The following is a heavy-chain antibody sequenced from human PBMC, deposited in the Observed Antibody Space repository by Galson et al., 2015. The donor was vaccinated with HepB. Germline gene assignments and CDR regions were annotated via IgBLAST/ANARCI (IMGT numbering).Heavy chain of an antibody. J-gene: IGHJ6*02. CDR1: GFTFSNSN. CDR3: VRDGGQGRTFGDLLSVHYFSYGMDV. D-gene: IGHD3-10*01. CDR2: INTGGNYI. V-gene: IGHV3-21*01. Sequence: SLRLSCAASGFTFSNSNMIWVRQAPGKGLEWVSFINTGGNYIYYADSVKGRFTISRDNAKNSLYLLMNNLRAEDTAVFYCVRDGGQGRTFGDLLSVHYFSYGMDVWGQGTTVTVSS.